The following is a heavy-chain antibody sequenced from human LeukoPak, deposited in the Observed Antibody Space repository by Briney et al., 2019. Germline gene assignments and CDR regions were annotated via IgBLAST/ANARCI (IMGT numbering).Heavy chain of an antibody. Sequence: GGSLRLSCAASGFTFSSYSMNWVRLAPGKGLEWVSSISSSSSYIYYADSVKGRFTISRDNAKNSLYLQVNSLRAEDTAVYYCARDVYYGGKTSAGVYYYYMDVWGKGTTVTVSS. J-gene: IGHJ6*03. CDR2: ISSSSSYI. CDR3: ARDVYYGGKTSAGVYYYYMDV. D-gene: IGHD4-23*01. V-gene: IGHV3-21*01. CDR1: GFTFSSYS.